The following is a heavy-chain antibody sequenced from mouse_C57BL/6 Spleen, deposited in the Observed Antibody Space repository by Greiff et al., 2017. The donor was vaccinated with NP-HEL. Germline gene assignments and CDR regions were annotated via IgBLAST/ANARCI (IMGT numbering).Heavy chain of an antibody. Sequence: EVKLQESGPGLAKPSQTLSLTCSVTGYSITSDYWNWIRKFPGNKLEYMGYISYSGSTYYNPSLKSRISITRDTSKNQYYLQLNSVTTEDTATYYCARYSYYYGSSYDWYFDVWGTGTTVTVSS. V-gene: IGHV3-8*01. CDR2: ISYSGST. CDR1: GYSITSDY. CDR3: ARYSYYYGSSYDWYFDV. J-gene: IGHJ1*03. D-gene: IGHD1-1*01.